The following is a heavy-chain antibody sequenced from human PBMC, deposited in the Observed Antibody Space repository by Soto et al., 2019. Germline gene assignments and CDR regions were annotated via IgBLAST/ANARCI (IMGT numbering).Heavy chain of an antibody. CDR3: ARLVYDSRLNYLYFDH. V-gene: IGHV4-4*02. J-gene: IGHJ4*02. Sequence: SETLSLTCDVSGVSISSGNWWSWVRQPPGKGLEWIAEVYNGGSANYHPSLESRATISVDRSKNQFSLRLSSVTAADTGKYYCARLVYDSRLNYLYFDHWGQGTLVTV. D-gene: IGHD3-22*01. CDR1: GVSISSGNW. CDR2: VYNGGSA.